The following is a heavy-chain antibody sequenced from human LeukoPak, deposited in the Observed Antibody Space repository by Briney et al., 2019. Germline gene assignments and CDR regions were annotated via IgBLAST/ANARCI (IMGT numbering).Heavy chain of an antibody. D-gene: IGHD1-26*01. CDR3: ARVGSTYQVGAKDFDY. J-gene: IGHJ4*02. CDR2: INPSGGST. Sequence: ASVKVSCKASGGTFSSYAISWVRQAPGQGLEWMGIINPSGGSTSYAQKFQGRVTMTRDTSTSTVYMELSSLRSEDTAVYYCARVGSTYQVGAKDFDYWGQGTLVTVSS. V-gene: IGHV1-46*03. CDR1: GGTFSSYA.